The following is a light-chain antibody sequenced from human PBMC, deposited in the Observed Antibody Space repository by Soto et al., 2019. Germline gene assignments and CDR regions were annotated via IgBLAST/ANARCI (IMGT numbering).Light chain of an antibody. CDR3: CSHAGSYTYV. V-gene: IGLV2-11*01. CDR2: EVS. CDR1: SSDVGGYNY. Sequence: QSVLTQPRSVSGSPGQSVAISCTGTSSDVGGYNYVSWYQQHPGKAPKVMIYEVSKRPSGVPDRFSGSKSGNTASLTISGLQAEDEAEYYCCSHAGSYTYVFGTGTKVTVL. J-gene: IGLJ1*01.